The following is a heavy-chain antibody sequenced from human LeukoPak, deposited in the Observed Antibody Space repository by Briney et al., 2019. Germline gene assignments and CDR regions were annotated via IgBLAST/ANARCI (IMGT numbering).Heavy chain of an antibody. Sequence: SETLSLTCTVSGGSISGYYWSWIRQPAGKGLEWIGRIYASGSTYYNPSLKSRVTMSVDTSKNQFSLRLTTVTAADTAVYYCARDSNLEYSSSRGLGRWGQGTLVTVSS. CDR2: IYASGST. V-gene: IGHV4-4*07. CDR1: GGSISGYY. D-gene: IGHD6-6*01. CDR3: ARDSNLEYSSSRGLGR. J-gene: IGHJ4*02.